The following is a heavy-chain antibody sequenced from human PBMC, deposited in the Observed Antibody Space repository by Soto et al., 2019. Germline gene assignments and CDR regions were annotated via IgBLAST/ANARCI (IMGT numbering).Heavy chain of an antibody. J-gene: IGHJ3*02. Sequence: GESLKISCKGSGYSFTSYWIGWVRQMPGKGLEWMGIIYPGGSDTRYSPSFQGQVTISADKSISTAYLQWSSLKASDTAMYYCARRNCSSTSCYPPDAFDIWGQGTMVTVSS. CDR1: GYSFTSYW. V-gene: IGHV5-51*01. CDR2: IYPGGSDT. CDR3: ARRNCSSTSCYPPDAFDI. D-gene: IGHD2-2*01.